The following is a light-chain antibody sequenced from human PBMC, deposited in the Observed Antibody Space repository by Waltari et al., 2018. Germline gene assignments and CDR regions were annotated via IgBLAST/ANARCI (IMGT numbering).Light chain of an antibody. CDR2: ADN. CDR1: ISSIGAGYD. Sequence: QSVLTQPPSVSGAPGQRVTISCIGSISSIGAGYDVQLYQQFPVTAPKLLIYADNNRPSGVPDRFSGSVSGTSASLAITGLQADDEAEYYCQSYDSSLGASLFGGGTKLTVL. V-gene: IGLV1-40*01. CDR3: QSYDSSLGASL. J-gene: IGLJ2*01.